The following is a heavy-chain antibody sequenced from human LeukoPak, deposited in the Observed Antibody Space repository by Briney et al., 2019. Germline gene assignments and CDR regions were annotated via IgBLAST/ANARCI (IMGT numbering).Heavy chain of an antibody. V-gene: IGHV4-59*01. Sequence: PSETLSLTCTVSGGSISSYYWSWLRQPPGKGLEWIGYIYNSGITNHNPSLKSRVTISVDTSKNQFSLKLNSVTAADTAVYYCARASCSGGSCYVPSWGQGTLVTVSS. D-gene: IGHD2-15*01. CDR2: IYNSGIT. CDR1: GGSISSYY. J-gene: IGHJ5*02. CDR3: ARASCSGGSCYVPS.